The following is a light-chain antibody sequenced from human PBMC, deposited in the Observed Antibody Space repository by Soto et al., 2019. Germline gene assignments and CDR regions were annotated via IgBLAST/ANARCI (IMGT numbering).Light chain of an antibody. J-gene: IGKJ4*01. CDR2: DAS. Sequence: EIVLTQSPATLSLCPGERATLSCRASQSVSSYLAWYQQKPGQAPRLLIYDASNRATGIPARFSGSGSGTDFTLTISSLEPEDFAVYYCQQRSNWVTFGGGTKVDIK. CDR1: QSVSSY. CDR3: QQRSNWVT. V-gene: IGKV3-11*01.